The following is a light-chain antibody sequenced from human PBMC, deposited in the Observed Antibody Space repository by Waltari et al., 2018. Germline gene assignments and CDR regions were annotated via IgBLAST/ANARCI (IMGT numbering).Light chain of an antibody. CDR1: RSDIGISNF. Sequence: QSAQTHPASVSGPTGQSITISCTGTRSDIGISNFLSWYQQHPGKVPKLMIFDVTMRPSGVSDRFFGSKSANTASLTISGLQAEDEANYDCTSYTTSSTWVFGGGTRLTVL. J-gene: IGLJ3*02. V-gene: IGLV2-14*01. CDR2: DVT. CDR3: TSYTTSSTWV.